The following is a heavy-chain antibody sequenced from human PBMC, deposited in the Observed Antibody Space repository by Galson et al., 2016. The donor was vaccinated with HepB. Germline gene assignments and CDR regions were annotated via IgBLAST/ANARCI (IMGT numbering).Heavy chain of an antibody. Sequence: SCKASGYTFPSYYMHWVRQAPGQGLEWMGIINPSGGSTSYAQKFQGRVTMTRDTSTSTVYMELSSLRSEDTAVYYCARGGVAVAGILYWGQGTLVTVAS. V-gene: IGHV1-46*01. D-gene: IGHD6-19*01. CDR3: ARGGVAVAGILY. CDR2: INPSGGST. CDR1: GYTFPSYY. J-gene: IGHJ4*02.